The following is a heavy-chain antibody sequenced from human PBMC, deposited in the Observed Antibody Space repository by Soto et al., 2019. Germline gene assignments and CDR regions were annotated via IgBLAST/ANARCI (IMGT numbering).Heavy chain of an antibody. CDR1: GFTFSNYP. D-gene: IGHD5-18*01. CDR2: ISSDGNNK. J-gene: IGHJ5*02. Sequence: QVQLVESGGGVVQPGRSLRLSCSASGFTFSNYPMHWVRQAPGKGLEWVAVISSDGNNKYYADSVKGRFTISRDNSKNTLYLQMDSLRADDTALYYGARLVGYNYGSGRGGWFDPWGQGTLVTVSS. V-gene: IGHV3-30-3*01. CDR3: ARLVGYNYGSGRGGWFDP.